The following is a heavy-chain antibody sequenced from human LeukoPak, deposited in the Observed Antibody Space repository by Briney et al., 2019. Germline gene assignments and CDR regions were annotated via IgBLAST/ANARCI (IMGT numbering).Heavy chain of an antibody. Sequence: PSETLSLTCTVSGGSISSSSYYWGWIRQPPGKGLEWIGSIYYSGSTYYNPSLKSRVTISIDTSKNQFSLKLSSVTAADTAVYYCARHKEIVVVPAAIGYWGQGTLVTVSS. D-gene: IGHD2-2*02. CDR1: GGSISSSSYY. CDR2: IYYSGST. V-gene: IGHV4-39*01. CDR3: ARHKEIVVVPAAIGY. J-gene: IGHJ4*02.